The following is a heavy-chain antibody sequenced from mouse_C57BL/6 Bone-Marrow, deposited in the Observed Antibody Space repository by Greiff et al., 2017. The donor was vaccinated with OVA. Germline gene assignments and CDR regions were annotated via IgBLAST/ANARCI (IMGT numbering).Heavy chain of an antibody. Sequence: EVQGVESGGDLVKPGGSLKLSCAASGFTFSSYGMSWVRQTPDKRLEWVATISSGGSYTYYPDSVKGRFTISRDNAKNTLYLQMSSLKSEDTAMYYCARPLITTVVAMDYFDYWGQGTTLTVSS. CDR2: ISSGGSYT. CDR3: ARPLITTVVAMDYFDY. V-gene: IGHV5-6*01. CDR1: GFTFSSYG. J-gene: IGHJ2*01. D-gene: IGHD1-1*01.